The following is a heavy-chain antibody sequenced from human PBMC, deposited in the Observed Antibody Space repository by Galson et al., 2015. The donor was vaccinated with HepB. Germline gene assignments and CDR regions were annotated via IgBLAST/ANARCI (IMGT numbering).Heavy chain of an antibody. CDR3: ARDPAGIAAAGNWFDP. CDR2: IIPILGIA. Sequence: QSGAEVKKPGESLRTSCKASGGTFSSYTISWVRQAPGQGLEWMGRIIPILGIANYAQKFQGRVTITADKSTSTAYMELSSLRSEDTAVYYCARDPAGIAAAGNWFDPWGQGTLVTVSS. D-gene: IGHD6-13*01. V-gene: IGHV1-69*04. J-gene: IGHJ5*02. CDR1: GGTFSSYT.